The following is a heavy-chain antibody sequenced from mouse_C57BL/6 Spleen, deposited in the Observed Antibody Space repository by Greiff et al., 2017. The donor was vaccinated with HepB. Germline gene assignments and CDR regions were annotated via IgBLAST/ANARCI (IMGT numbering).Heavy chain of an antibody. Sequence: EVKVVESEGGLVQPGSSMKLSCTASGFTFSDYYMAWVRQVPEKGLEWVANINYDGSSTYYLDSLKSRFIISRDNAKNILYLQMSSLKSEDTATYYCARDWGYFDVWGTGTTVTVSS. CDR3: ARDWGYFDV. CDR2: INYDGSST. V-gene: IGHV5-16*01. J-gene: IGHJ1*03. CDR1: GFTFSDYY.